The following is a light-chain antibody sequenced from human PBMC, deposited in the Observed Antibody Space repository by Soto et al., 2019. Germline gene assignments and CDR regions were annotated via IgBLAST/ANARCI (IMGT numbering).Light chain of an antibody. CDR1: QTFTTNY. CDR2: GAS. V-gene: IGKV3-20*01. J-gene: IGKJ2*01. Sequence: EIVLTQSPGTLSLSPGERAILSCRASQTFTTNYLAWYQQKPGQAPRLLIYGASNRATGIPDRFSGSGSGTDFTLIISGLEPEDSAVYYCQQYGSSPYTFGQGTKLEIK. CDR3: QQYGSSPYT.